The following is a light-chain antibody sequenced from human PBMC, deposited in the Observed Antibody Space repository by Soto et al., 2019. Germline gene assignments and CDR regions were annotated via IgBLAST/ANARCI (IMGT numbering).Light chain of an antibody. CDR1: QSVSNNY. CDR2: DAS. Sequence: EIVLTQSPGTLSLSPGERATLSCRASQSVSNNYLAWYQQKPGQAPRLLIYDASNRATGIPARFSGSGSGTDFTLTISSLEPEDFAVYYCQQRGDWPPTFGQGTRLE. CDR3: QQRGDWPPT. J-gene: IGKJ5*01. V-gene: IGKV3-11*01.